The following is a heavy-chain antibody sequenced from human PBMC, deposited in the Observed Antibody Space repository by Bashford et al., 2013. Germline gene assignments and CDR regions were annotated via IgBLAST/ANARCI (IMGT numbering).Heavy chain of an antibody. Sequence: SETLSLTCTVSGGSVSSGSYHWSWIRQPPGKGLEWIGYIYYSGSTNYNPSLESRVTISADASKNQFSLTLSSVTAADTAVYYCARLYSGSYYRWFDPWAREPWSPSPX. CDR3: ARLYSGSYYRWFDP. V-gene: IGHV4-61*01. J-gene: IGHJ5*02. CDR2: IYYSGST. CDR1: GGSVSSGSYH. D-gene: IGHD1-26*01.